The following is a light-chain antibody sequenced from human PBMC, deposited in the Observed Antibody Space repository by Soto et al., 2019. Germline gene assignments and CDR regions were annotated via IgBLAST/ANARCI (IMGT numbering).Light chain of an antibody. CDR1: HSISRGF. V-gene: IGKV3-20*01. J-gene: IGKJ4*01. Sequence: EFVLTQSPGKLSLSPGERATLSCRASHSISRGFLAWYQQKPGQAPRLLIYGTSNRGTGIPDRFSGSGSGTDFTLTISRLEPEEFAVYYWQQFGSSPPLTFGGGTKVEIK. CDR3: QQFGSSPPLT. CDR2: GTS.